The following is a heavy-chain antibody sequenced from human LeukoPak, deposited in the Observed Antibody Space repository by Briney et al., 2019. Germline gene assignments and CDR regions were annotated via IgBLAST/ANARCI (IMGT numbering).Heavy chain of an antibody. CDR2: IRYDGSNK. CDR1: GFTFSSYG. J-gene: IGHJ4*02. V-gene: IGHV3-30*02. CDR3: AKDLYYYDSSGYYRFDH. D-gene: IGHD3-22*01. Sequence: GGSLRLSCAASGFTFSSYGMHWVRQAPGKGLEWVAFIRYDGSNKYYADSVKGRFTISRDNSKNTLYLQMNSLRAEDTAVYYCAKDLYYYDSSGYYRFDHWGQGTLVTVSS.